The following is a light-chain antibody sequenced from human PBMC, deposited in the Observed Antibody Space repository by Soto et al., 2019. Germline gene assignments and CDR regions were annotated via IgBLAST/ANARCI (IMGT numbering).Light chain of an antibody. Sequence: QSVLTQPPSAPGSPGQSVTISCTGTSSDVGKYDYVSWFQHHPGKAPKLIIYEVSKRPSGVSNRFSGSKSGNTASLTISGLQAEDEADYYCCSYAGSSTFSYVFGTGTKVTVL. CDR3: CSYAGSSTFSYV. CDR1: SSDVGKYDY. CDR2: EVS. J-gene: IGLJ1*01. V-gene: IGLV2-23*02.